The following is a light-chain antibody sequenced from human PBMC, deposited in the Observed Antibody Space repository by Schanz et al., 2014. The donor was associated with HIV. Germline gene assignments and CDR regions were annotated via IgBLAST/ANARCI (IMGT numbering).Light chain of an antibody. CDR2: EVS. V-gene: IGLV2-8*01. Sequence: QSALTQPPSASGSPGQSFTISCTGTSSDVGGYNYVSWYQQHPGKAPKLMIYEVSKRPSGVPDRFSGSKSGNTASLTVSGLQAEDEADYYCQSYDSSLSSVVFGGGTKVTV. CDR1: SSDVGGYNY. CDR3: QSYDSSLSSVV. J-gene: IGLJ2*01.